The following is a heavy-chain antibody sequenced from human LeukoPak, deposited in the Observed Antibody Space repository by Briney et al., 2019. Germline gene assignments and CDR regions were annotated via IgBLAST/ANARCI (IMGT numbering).Heavy chain of an antibody. V-gene: IGHV1-18*01. CDR3: ARDGSRYYYDSSGSDY. CDR1: GYTFTSYG. D-gene: IGHD3-22*01. Sequence: ASVKVSCKASGYTFTSYGISWVRQAPGQGLEWMGWISAYNGNTNYAQKLQGRVTMTTDTSTSTAYMELRGLRSDDTAVYYCARDGSRYYYDSSGSDYWGQGTLVTVSS. CDR2: ISAYNGNT. J-gene: IGHJ4*02.